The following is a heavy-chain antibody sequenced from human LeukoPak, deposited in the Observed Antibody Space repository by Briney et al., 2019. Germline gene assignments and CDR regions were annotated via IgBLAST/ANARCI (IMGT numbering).Heavy chain of an antibody. CDR3: AARPPRAVAGPFDY. Sequence: GGSLRLSCAASGFTVSNNYMSWVRQAPGKGLEWVSVIYSGDNTYYADSVKGRFTISRDNSKNTLYLQMDSLRAEDTAVYYCAARPPRAVAGPFDYWGQGTLVTVSS. V-gene: IGHV3-53*01. CDR1: GFTVSNNY. J-gene: IGHJ4*02. CDR2: IYSGDNT. D-gene: IGHD6-19*01.